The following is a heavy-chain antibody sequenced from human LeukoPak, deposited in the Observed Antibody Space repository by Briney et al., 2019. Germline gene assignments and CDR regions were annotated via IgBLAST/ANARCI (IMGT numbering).Heavy chain of an antibody. Sequence: GGSLRLSSAASGFSFSSHGMHWVRQAPGKGLEWVAVIWYDGSNKYYADSVKGRFTISRDNSKNTLYLQMNSLRAEDTAVYYCTTDRFLEWLFDYWGQGTLVTVSS. D-gene: IGHD3-3*01. J-gene: IGHJ4*02. CDR1: GFSFSSHG. CDR2: IWYDGSNK. CDR3: TTDRFLEWLFDY. V-gene: IGHV3-33*01.